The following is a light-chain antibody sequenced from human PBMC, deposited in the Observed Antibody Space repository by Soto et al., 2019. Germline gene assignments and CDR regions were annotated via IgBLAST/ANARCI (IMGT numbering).Light chain of an antibody. J-gene: IGKJ2*01. CDR3: MQGRQPPYT. CDR1: QSLLHGNGCNY. Sequence: DIVMTQSPLSLPVTPGEPASISCRSSQSLLHGNGCNYLDWYLQRPGQSPQLLIFLGSNRASGVPDRFSGSGSGTDFTLKISRVEAEDVGIYYCMQGRQPPYTFGQGTTLEIK. CDR2: LGS. V-gene: IGKV2-28*01.